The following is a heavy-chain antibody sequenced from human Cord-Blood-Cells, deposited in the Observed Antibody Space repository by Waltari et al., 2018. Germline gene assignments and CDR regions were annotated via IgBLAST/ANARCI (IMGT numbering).Heavy chain of an antibody. CDR1: VGSIRSSSYY. CDR3: ARFQENYDFWSGYNWFDP. D-gene: IGHD3-3*01. J-gene: IGHJ5*02. V-gene: IGHV4-39*01. Sequence: QLQLQESGPGLVKPSETLSLTCTVSVGSIRSSSYYWGWISQPPGKGLEWIGSIYYSGSTDYNPSLKSRVTIAVDTAKNQCSLKLSSVSAADTAVYYCARFQENYDFWSGYNWFDPWGQGTLVTVSS. CDR2: IYYSGST.